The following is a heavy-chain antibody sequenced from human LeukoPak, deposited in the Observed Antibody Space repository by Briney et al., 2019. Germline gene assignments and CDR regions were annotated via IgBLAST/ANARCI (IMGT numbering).Heavy chain of an antibody. CDR2: IYYRGST. CDR3: ARDLRVPYYYGSGSFKFWFDP. V-gene: IGHV4-39*07. J-gene: IGHJ5*02. CDR1: GGSISSSSYY. Sequence: KPSETLSLTCTVSGGSISSSSYYWGWIRQPPGKGLEWIGSIYYRGSTYYNPSLKSRVTISVDTSKNEFSLKLGSVTAADTAVYYCARDLRVPYYYGSGSFKFWFDPWGQGTLVTVSS. D-gene: IGHD3-10*01.